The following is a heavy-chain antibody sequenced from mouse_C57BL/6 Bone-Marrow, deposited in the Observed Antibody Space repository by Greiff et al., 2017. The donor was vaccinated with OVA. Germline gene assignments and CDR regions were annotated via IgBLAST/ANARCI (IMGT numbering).Heavy chain of an antibody. CDR2: IYPGDGDT. V-gene: IGHV1-82*01. D-gene: IGHD1-1*01. J-gene: IGHJ3*01. Sequence: QVQLKESGPELVKPGASVKISCKASGYAFSSSWMNWVKQRPGKGLEWIGRIYPGDGDTNYNGKFKGKATLTADKSSSTAYMQLSSLTSEDSAVYFCARLPSWFAYWGQGTLVTVSA. CDR3: ARLPSWFAY. CDR1: GYAFSSSW.